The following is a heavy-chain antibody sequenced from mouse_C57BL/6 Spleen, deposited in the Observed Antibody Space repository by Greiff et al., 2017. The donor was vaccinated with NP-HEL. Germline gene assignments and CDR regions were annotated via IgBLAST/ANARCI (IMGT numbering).Heavy chain of an antibody. CDR1: GYAFSSSW. V-gene: IGHV1-82*01. CDR3: ARGGANYYGYFDV. Sequence: QVQLKQSGPELVKPGASVKISCKASGYAFSSSWMNWVKQRPGKGLEWIGRIYPGDGDTNYNGKLKGKATLTADKSSSTAYMQLSSLTSEDSAVYFCARGGANYYGYFDVWGTGTTVTVSS. CDR2: IYPGDGDT. J-gene: IGHJ1*03.